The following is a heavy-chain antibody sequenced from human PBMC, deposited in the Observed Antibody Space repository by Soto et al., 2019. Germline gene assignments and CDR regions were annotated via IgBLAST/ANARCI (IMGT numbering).Heavy chain of an antibody. CDR1: GFTFSSYD. J-gene: IGHJ6*03. V-gene: IGHV3-13*01. D-gene: IGHD3-10*01. CDR3: ARVPLGGDYMDV. Sequence: GGSLRLSCAASGFTFSSYDMHWVRQATGKGLEWVSAIGTAGDTYYPGSVKGRFTISRENAKNSLYLQMNSLRAGDTAVYYCARVPLGGDYMDVWGKGTTVTVSS. CDR2: IGTAGDT.